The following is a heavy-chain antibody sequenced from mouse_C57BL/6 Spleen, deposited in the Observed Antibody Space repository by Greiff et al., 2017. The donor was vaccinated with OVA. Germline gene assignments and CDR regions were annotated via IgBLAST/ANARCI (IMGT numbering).Heavy chain of an antibody. J-gene: IGHJ2*01. CDR2: SYPGDGDT. Sequence: QVHVKQSGPELVKPGASVKISCKASGYAFSSPWRNGWKRRPGRGLEWIGRSYPGDGDTNYNGKFKGKATLTADKSSSTAYMQLSSLTSEDSAVYFCAYGYDPYYFDYWGQGTTLTVSS. CDR1: GYAFSSPW. V-gene: IGHV1-82*01. CDR3: AYGYDPYYFDY. D-gene: IGHD2-2*01.